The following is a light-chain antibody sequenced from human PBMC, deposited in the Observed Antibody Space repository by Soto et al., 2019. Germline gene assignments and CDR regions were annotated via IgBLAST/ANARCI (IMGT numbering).Light chain of an antibody. CDR1: QSVSSSY. J-gene: IGKJ2*01. CDR3: QQYGSSLLYT. Sequence: EIMLTQSPGTLSLSPGERATLSCRASQSVSSSYLAWYQQKPGQAPRLLIYGASSRGTGIPDRFSGSESGTDFTLNISRLEHEDFAVYYCQQYGSSLLYTFGQGTKLEIK. CDR2: GAS. V-gene: IGKV3-20*01.